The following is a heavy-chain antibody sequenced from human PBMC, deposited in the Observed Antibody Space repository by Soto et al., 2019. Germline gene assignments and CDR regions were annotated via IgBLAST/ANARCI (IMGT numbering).Heavy chain of an antibody. CDR1: GYTFTGYY. CDR2: INPTSGGT. J-gene: IGHJ5*02. Sequence: QVQLVQSGAEVKKPGASVKVSCKASGYTFTGYYMHWVRQAPGQGLEWMGWINPTSGGTNYAQKFQGWVTMTRDTSISTAYMELSRLRSDDTAVYYCARGRWNSQPRYNWFDPWGQGTLVTVSS. D-gene: IGHD1-1*01. V-gene: IGHV1-2*04. CDR3: ARGRWNSQPRYNWFDP.